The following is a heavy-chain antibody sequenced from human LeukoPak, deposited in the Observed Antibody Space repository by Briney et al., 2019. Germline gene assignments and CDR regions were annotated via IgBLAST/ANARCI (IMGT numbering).Heavy chain of an antibody. CDR2: IKEDGSDI. V-gene: IGHV3-7*01. Sequence: PGGSLRLSCAASGFTFSSYWMGWVRQAPGKGLEWVADIKEDGSDIYSVDSVKGRFTISRDNAKNSLYLQMNSLRAEDTAVCYCARDTYRFFDLWGRGTLVTVSS. CDR3: ARDTYRFFDL. J-gene: IGHJ2*01. CDR1: GFTFSSYW.